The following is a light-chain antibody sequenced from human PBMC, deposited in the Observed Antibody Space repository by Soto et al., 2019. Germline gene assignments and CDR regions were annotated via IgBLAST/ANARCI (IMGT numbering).Light chain of an antibody. CDR1: SSDVGGYNY. J-gene: IGLJ3*02. CDR3: NSYTDSSTPWV. CDR2: DVS. V-gene: IGLV2-14*01. Sequence: QSVLTQPASVSGSPGQSITLSCTGASSDVGGYNYVSWYQQHPGKAPKLVTYDVSNRPSGVSNRFSGSKSGNTASLTISGLQAEDEADYYCNSYTDSSTPWVFGGGTKLTVL.